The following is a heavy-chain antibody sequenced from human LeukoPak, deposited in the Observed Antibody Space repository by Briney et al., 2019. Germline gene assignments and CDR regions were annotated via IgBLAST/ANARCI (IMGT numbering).Heavy chain of an antibody. V-gene: IGHV3-21*01. CDR1: GFTFSNYG. Sequence: PGGSLRLSCAASGFTFSNYGMNWVRQAPGKGLEWVSSISSSSTYIYYADSVKGRFTISRDNAKNSLYLQMNSLRAEDTAVYYCASQWSSGNWGQGTLVTVSS. CDR3: ASQWSSGN. J-gene: IGHJ4*02. CDR2: ISSSSTYI. D-gene: IGHD3-10*01.